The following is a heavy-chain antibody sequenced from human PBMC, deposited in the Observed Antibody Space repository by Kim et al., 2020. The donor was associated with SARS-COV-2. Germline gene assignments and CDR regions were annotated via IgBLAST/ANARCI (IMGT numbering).Heavy chain of an antibody. Sequence: ASVKVSCKASGYTFTDYYIHWVRQAPGQGLEWMGWINPNSGGTNYEQNFQGRVTMTRDTSISTAYMELNGLTSDDTAVYYCARKQYYYYGLDVWGQGTTVTGSS. V-gene: IGHV1-2*02. CDR3: ARKQYYYYGLDV. D-gene: IGHD6-13*01. CDR2: INPNSGGT. CDR1: GYTFTDYY. J-gene: IGHJ6*02.